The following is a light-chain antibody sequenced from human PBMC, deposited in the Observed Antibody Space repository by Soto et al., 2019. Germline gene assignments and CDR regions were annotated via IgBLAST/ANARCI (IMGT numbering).Light chain of an antibody. J-gene: IGKJ1*01. CDR3: QQYARWLRT. CDR1: KSGSNSY. CDR2: DAS. Sequence: EIVLTQSPGTLSLSQTERATLSCRASKSGSNSYLAWYQQKPGQAPRLLIYDASSRATGVPDRFTGSGSATDFTLTITSLEPEDFAVYYCQQYARWLRTFGQGTKVDIK. V-gene: IGKV3-20*01.